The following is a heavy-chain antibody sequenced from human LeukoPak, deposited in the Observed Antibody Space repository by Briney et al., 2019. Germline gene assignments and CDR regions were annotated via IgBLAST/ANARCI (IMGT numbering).Heavy chain of an antibody. J-gene: IGHJ4*02. D-gene: IGHD1-26*01. CDR1: GGSISSSSYY. Sequence: SETLSLTCTVSGGSISSSSYYWGWIRQPPGKGLEWIGRIYYSGSTYYNPSLKSRATISVDTSKNQFSLKLSSVTAADTAVYYCARGVAGMGYFDYWGQGTLVTVSS. CDR2: IYYSGST. V-gene: IGHV4-39*07. CDR3: ARGVAGMGYFDY.